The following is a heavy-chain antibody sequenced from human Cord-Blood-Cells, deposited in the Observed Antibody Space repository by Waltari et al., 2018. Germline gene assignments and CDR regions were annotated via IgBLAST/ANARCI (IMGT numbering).Heavy chain of an antibody. CDR1: GGSISSSSYY. V-gene: IGHV4-39*01. CDR3: ARLVGFGELLS. CDR2: IYYSGGT. D-gene: IGHD3-10*01. J-gene: IGHJ4*02. Sequence: QLKLQESGPGLVKPSETLSLTCTVSGGSISSSSYYWGWIRQPPGKGLEWIGGIYYSGGTYYNPSLKSRGTISVDTSKNQFSLKLSSGTAAETAVYYCARLVGFGELLSRGQGTLVTVSS.